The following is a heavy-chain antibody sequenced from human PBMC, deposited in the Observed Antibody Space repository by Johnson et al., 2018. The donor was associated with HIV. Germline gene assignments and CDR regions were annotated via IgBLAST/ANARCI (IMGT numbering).Heavy chain of an antibody. V-gene: IGHV3-48*01. CDR3: ARDYMPYSSDPDAFDI. J-gene: IGHJ3*02. CDR2: ISSSGNTI. Sequence: VQLVESGGVVVRPGGSLRLSCAASGFTVSSNYMTWIRQAPGKGLEWVSYISSSGNTIYYADSVKGRFTISRDNSKNTLYLQMSSLRAEETAVFYCARDYMPYSSDPDAFDIWGQGTMVTVSS. CDR1: GFTVSSNY. D-gene: IGHD6-19*01.